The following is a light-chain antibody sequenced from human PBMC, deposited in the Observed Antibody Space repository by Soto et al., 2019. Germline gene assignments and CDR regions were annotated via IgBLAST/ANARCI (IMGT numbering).Light chain of an antibody. CDR2: GAS. J-gene: IGKJ4*01. CDR3: QQYNNWPLT. CDR1: QSVSSN. V-gene: IGKV3-15*01. Sequence: EIVMTQSPATLSVSPGERATLSCRASQSVSSNLAWYQQKPGQAPRLLIYGASTRATGIPTRFSGSGSGTEFTLTISSLQSECFAVYYCQQYNNWPLTFGGGTKVEIK.